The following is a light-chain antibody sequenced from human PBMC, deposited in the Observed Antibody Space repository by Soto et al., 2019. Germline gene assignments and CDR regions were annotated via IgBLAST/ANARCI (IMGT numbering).Light chain of an antibody. J-gene: IGKJ1*01. CDR1: RGIGDR. Sequence: DIQMTQSPSSLSAVVGDRVTITCRASRGIGDRLAWFQQKPGKAPQFLIQAASNLQSGVPSRFSGSGSGTEFILSINCPQPEAIATHYILQESSRPQTLSPGTKVDIK. CDR3: LQESSRPQT. CDR2: AAS. V-gene: IGKV1-12*01.